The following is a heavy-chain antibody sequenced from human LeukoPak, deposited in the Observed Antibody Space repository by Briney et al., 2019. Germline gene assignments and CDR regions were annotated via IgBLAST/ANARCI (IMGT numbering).Heavy chain of an antibody. V-gene: IGHV3-23*01. CDR1: GFTLSSYA. CDR3: AREGSIWFGELLYEGWFDP. Sequence: GGSLRLSCVVSGFTLSSYAMSWVRQAPGKGLEWVAATSSSDSGKYHADSVRGRFTISRDNSKNTVYLQMNSLRAEDTAVYYCAREGSIWFGELLYEGWFDPWGQGTLVTVSS. CDR2: TSSSDSGK. J-gene: IGHJ5*02. D-gene: IGHD3-10*01.